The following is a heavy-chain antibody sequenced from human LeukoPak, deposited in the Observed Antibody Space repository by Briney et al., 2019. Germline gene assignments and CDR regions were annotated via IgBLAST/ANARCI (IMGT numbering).Heavy chain of an antibody. CDR3: AKRDQYSYEDY. Sequence: GGSLRLSCAASGFTFSSYWMSWVRQAPGKGLERVSSISSSGGSTYYADSVKGRFTISRDNSKKTMYVQMNSLRAEDTAVYYCAKRDQYSYEDYWGQGTLVTVSS. J-gene: IGHJ4*02. CDR1: GFTFSSYW. CDR2: ISSSGGST. D-gene: IGHD5-18*01. V-gene: IGHV3-23*01.